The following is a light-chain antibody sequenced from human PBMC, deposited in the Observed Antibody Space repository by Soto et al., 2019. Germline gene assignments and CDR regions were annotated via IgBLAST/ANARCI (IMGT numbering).Light chain of an antibody. Sequence: SYELTQPPSVSVSPGQTASITCSGDKLGDKYACWYQQKPGQSPVLVIYQDSKRPSGIPERFSGSKSGTSASLAISGLRSEDEADYYCAAWDARLSGYVFGTGTKVTVL. V-gene: IGLV3-1*01. J-gene: IGLJ1*01. CDR1: KLGDKY. CDR3: AAWDARLSGYV. CDR2: QDS.